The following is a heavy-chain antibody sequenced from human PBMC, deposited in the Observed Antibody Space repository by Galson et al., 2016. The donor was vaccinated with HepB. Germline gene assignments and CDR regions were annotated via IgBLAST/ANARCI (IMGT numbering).Heavy chain of an antibody. CDR3: ARADLPGMGFDY. V-gene: IGHV3-74*01. J-gene: IGHJ4*02. D-gene: IGHD2-2*01. Sequence: SLRLSCAASGFTFSSYWMHWVRQAPGKGLVWVSRINSDESRIHYADSVMGRVTISRDNAKNTLYMQMNSLRAEDTAVYYCARADLPGMGFDYWGQGTLVTVSS. CDR2: INSDESRI. CDR1: GFTFSSYW.